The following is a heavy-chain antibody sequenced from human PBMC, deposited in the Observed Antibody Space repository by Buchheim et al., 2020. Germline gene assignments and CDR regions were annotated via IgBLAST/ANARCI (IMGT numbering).Heavy chain of an antibody. CDR3: ARTFSGNYGIDY. D-gene: IGHD1-26*01. V-gene: IGHV1-46*03. CDR2: INPSGDST. Sequence: QVQLVQSGAEVKKPGASVKVSCKASGYTFTSYDMHWVQQAPGQGLAWMGIINPSGDSTNYAQKFQGRVTMTSDTSTSTVYMELSSLRSEDTAVYYCARTFSGNYGIDYWGQGTL. CDR1: GYTFTSYD. J-gene: IGHJ4*02.